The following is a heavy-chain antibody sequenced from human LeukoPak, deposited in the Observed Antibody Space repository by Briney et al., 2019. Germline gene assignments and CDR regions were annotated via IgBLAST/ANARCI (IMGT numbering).Heavy chain of an antibody. CDR3: ARGSTAMVF. J-gene: IGHJ4*02. D-gene: IGHD5-18*01. Sequence: SETLSLTCAVYGGSFSGYYWSWIRQPPVKGLEWIGEINHSGSTNYNPSLKSRVTISVDTSKNQFSLKLSSVTAADTAVYYCARGSTAMVFWGQGTLVTVSS. CDR1: GGSFSGYY. V-gene: IGHV4-34*01. CDR2: INHSGST.